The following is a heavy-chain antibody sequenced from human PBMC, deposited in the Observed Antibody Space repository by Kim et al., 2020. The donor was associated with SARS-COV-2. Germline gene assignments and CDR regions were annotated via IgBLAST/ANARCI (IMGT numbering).Heavy chain of an antibody. Sequence: FQGRVTITADESTSTAYMELSSLRSEDTAVYYCARDLAGATTSLYWYFDLWGRGTLVTVSS. CDR3: ARDLAGATTSLYWYFDL. D-gene: IGHD1-26*01. J-gene: IGHJ2*01. V-gene: IGHV1-69*01.